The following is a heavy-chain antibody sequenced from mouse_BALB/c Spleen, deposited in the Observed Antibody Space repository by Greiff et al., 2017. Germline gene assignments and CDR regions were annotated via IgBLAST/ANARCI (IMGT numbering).Heavy chain of an antibody. J-gene: IGHJ2*01. CDR3: ARRFYGNYLDY. CDR1: GFTFSSYA. V-gene: IGHV5-9-3*01. CDR2: ISSGGSYT. Sequence: EVKLVESGGGLVKPGGSLKLSCAASGFTFSSYAMSWVRQTPEKRLEWVATISSGGSYTYYPDSVKGRFTISRDNAKNTLYLQMSSLRSEDTAMYYCARRFYGNYLDYWGQGTTLTVSS. D-gene: IGHD2-1*01.